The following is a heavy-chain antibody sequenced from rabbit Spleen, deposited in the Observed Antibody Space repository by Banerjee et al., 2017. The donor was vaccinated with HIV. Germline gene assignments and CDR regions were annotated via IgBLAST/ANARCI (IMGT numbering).Heavy chain of an antibody. Sequence: QSLEESGGDLVKPEGSLTLTCTASGFSFNNNYYMCWVRQAPGKGLEWIACIYGGGSGSTAYASWAKGRFTVSKTSSTTVTLQMTSLTAADTATYFCARDTSSSFSSYGMDLWGQGTLVTVS. V-gene: IGHV1S40*01. CDR2: IYGGGSGST. D-gene: IGHD1-1*01. CDR3: ARDTSSSFSSYGMDL. CDR1: GFSFNNNYY. J-gene: IGHJ6*01.